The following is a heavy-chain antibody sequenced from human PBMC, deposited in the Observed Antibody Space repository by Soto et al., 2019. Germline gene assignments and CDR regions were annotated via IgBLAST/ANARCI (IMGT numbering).Heavy chain of an antibody. CDR2: IIPILGIA. D-gene: IGHD6-19*01. Sequence: QVQLVQSGAEVKKPGSSVKVSCKASGGTFSSYTISWVRQAPGQGLEWMGRIIPILGIAHYAQKFQGRVTLTADKSTSTAYMELSSLRSEDTAVYYCAGETSSGWYGFHDYYMDVWGKGTTVTVSS. J-gene: IGHJ6*03. CDR1: GGTFSSYT. V-gene: IGHV1-69*08. CDR3: AGETSSGWYGFHDYYMDV.